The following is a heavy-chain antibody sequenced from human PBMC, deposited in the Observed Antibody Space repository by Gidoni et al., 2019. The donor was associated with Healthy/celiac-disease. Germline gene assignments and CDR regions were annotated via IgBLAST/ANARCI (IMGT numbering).Heavy chain of an antibody. Sequence: QVQIVQSGAEVKKPGASVKVSCKASGYTFTSYAMHWVRQAPGQRLEWMGWINAGNCNTKYSQKFQGRVTITRDTSASTAYMELSSLRSEDTAVYYCASTWQQWLVPLGYWGQGTLVTVSS. CDR2: INAGNCNT. J-gene: IGHJ4*02. D-gene: IGHD6-19*01. CDR3: ASTWQQWLVPLGY. CDR1: GYTFTSYA. V-gene: IGHV1-3*01.